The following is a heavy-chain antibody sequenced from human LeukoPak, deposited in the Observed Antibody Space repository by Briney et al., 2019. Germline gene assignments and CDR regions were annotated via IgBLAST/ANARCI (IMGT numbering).Heavy chain of an antibody. V-gene: IGHV3-48*01. CDR3: ARGRIGEYFDY. CDR2: ISDSGATI. J-gene: IGHJ4*02. CDR1: GFIFSSFS. D-gene: IGHD2-21*01. Sequence: GGSLRLSCAASGFIFSSFSMSWVRQAPGKGLEWLSYISDSGATIYYVDSLKGRFTISRDNAKNSLYLQMNSLRADDTAVYYCARGRIGEYFDYWGQGTLVTVSS.